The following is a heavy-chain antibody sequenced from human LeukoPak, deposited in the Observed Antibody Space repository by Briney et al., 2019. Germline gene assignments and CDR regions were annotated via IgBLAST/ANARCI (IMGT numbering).Heavy chain of an antibody. V-gene: IGHV4-59*08. CDR3: ARLRWELLPYYYYGMDV. CDR1: GGSISSYY. D-gene: IGHD1-26*01. Sequence: SETLSLTCTVSGGSISSYYWSWIRQPPGKGLEWIGYIYYSGSTNYNPSLKSRVTISVDTSKNQFSLKLSSVTAADTAVYYCARLRWELLPYYYYGMDVWGQGTTVTVSS. CDR2: IYYSGST. J-gene: IGHJ6*02.